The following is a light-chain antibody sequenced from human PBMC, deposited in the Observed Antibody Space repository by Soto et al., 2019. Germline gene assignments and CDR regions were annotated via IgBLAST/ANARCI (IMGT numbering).Light chain of an antibody. J-gene: IGKJ3*01. CDR3: QHLNSYSFT. CDR2: AAS. CDR1: QDISSF. Sequence: DIQLTQSPSFLSASVGDRVTITCRASQDISSFLAWYQQKPGKAPKLLIYAASTLQSGVPSRFGGSGSGTESTLTISSLQPEDCATYYCQHLNSYSFTFGPGTKVDIK. V-gene: IGKV1-9*01.